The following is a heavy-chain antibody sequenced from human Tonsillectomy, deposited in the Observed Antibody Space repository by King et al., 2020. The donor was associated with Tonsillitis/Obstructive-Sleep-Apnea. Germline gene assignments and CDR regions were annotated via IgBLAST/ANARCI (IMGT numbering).Heavy chain of an antibody. J-gene: IGHJ5*01. CDR1: GFSLSTSGVG. CDR2: IYWDDDK. Sequence: ITLKESGLTLVKPTQTLTLTCTFSGFSLSTSGVGVGWIRQPPGKALEWLALIYWDDDKRYSPSLKSSLTITKDTSKNQVVLTMTDMDPVDTDTCFCAHTHYNRSWENWFDSWGQGTLVTVSS. CDR3: AHTHYNRSWENWFDS. V-gene: IGHV2-5*02. D-gene: IGHD3-10*01.